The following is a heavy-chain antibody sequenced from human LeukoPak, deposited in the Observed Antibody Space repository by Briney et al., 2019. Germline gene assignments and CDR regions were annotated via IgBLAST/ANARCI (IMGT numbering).Heavy chain of an antibody. J-gene: IGHJ4*02. CDR1: GGSIRSGGYC. V-gene: IGHV4-31*03. D-gene: IGHD6-19*01. Sequence: PSQTLSLTCTVSGGSIRSGGYCWSWIRQHPGKGLEWIGYIYYSGSTYYNPSLKSRVTISLDTSKNQFSLKLSSVTAADTAVYYCARDRVAGTGYFYFWGQGTLVTVSS. CDR2: IYYSGST. CDR3: ARDRVAGTGYFYF.